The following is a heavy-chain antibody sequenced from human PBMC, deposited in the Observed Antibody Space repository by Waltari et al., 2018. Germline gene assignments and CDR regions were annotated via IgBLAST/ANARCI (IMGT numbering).Heavy chain of an antibody. D-gene: IGHD6-19*01. V-gene: IGHV4-59*01. Sequence: QVQLQESGPGLVKPSETLSLTCTVSGGSISSYYWSWIRQPPGKGLEWIGYIYYSGSTNYNPSLKSRVTISVDTSKNQFSLKLSSVTAADTAVYYCAREPGSGWSPGRNSAFDIWGQGTMVTVSS. CDR2: IYYSGST. CDR1: GGSISSYY. J-gene: IGHJ3*02. CDR3: AREPGSGWSPGRNSAFDI.